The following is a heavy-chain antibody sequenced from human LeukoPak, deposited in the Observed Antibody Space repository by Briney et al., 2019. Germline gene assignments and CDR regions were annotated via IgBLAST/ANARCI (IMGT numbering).Heavy chain of an antibody. Sequence: SVKVSCKASGGTFSSYAISWVRQAPGQGLEWMGGIIPIFGTANYAQKFQGRVTITADESTSTAYMELRSLRSDDTAVYYCARGFHPRGPFLEHYYDSSGYDYWGQGTLVTVSS. CDR1: GGTFSSYA. CDR3: ARGFHPRGPFLEHYYDSSGYDY. D-gene: IGHD3-22*01. V-gene: IGHV1-69*13. J-gene: IGHJ4*02. CDR2: IIPIFGTA.